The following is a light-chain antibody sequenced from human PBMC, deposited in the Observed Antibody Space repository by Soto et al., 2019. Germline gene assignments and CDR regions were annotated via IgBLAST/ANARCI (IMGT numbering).Light chain of an antibody. Sequence: DIQMTQSPSTLSASVGDRVIITCRASQSISGWFAWYQQKPGKAPKLLIYKASTLESGVPSRFSGSGSGTEFTLTISSLQPDDFATYYCQQYDTYWTFGQGTKVDIK. CDR1: QSISGW. V-gene: IGKV1-5*03. CDR3: QQYDTYWT. J-gene: IGKJ1*01. CDR2: KAS.